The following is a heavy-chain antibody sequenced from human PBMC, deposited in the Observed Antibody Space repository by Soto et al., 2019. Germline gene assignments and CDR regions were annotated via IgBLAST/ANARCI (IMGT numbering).Heavy chain of an antibody. V-gene: IGHV4-34*01. Sequence: PSETLSLTCAVYGGSFSGYYWSWIRQPPGKGLEWIGEINHSGSTNYNPSPKSRVTISVDTSKNQFSLKLSSVTAADTAVYYCARGRGYSYGYYYYYGMDVWGQGTTVTVSS. CDR2: INHSGST. J-gene: IGHJ6*02. CDR1: GGSFSGYY. CDR3: ARGRGYSYGYYYYYGMDV. D-gene: IGHD5-18*01.